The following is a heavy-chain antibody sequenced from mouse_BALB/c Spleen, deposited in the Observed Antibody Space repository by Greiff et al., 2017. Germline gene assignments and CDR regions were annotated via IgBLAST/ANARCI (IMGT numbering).Heavy chain of an antibody. CDR1: GFSLSRYS. J-gene: IGHJ1*01. Sequence: QVQLKESGPGLVAPSQSLSITCTVSGFSLSRYSVHWVRQPPGKGLEWLGMIWGGGSTDYNSALKSRLSISKDNSKSQVFLKMNRLQTDDTAMYYCARNLGGADGYYWYFDVWGAGTTVTVSS. V-gene: IGHV2-6-4*01. D-gene: IGHD2-3*01. CDR2: IWGGGST. CDR3: ARNLGGADGYYWYFDV.